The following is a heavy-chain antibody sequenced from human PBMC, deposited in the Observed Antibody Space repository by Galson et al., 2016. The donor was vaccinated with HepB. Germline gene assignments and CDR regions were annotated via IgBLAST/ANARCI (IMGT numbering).Heavy chain of an antibody. D-gene: IGHD4-17*01. V-gene: IGHV1-58*01. Sequence: SVKVSCKASGFTFTSSAVQWVRQARGQRLEWIGWIVVASGNTHYAQKFQERVTITRDVSTSTAYMELSSLRSDDTAVYYCAADPGKYDDYFYDCWGQGTLVTVSS. CDR2: IVVASGNT. CDR3: AADPGKYDDYFYDC. J-gene: IGHJ4*02. CDR1: GFTFTSSA.